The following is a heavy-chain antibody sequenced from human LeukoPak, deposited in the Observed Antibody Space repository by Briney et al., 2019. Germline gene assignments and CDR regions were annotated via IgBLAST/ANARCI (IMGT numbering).Heavy chain of an antibody. CDR1: GFTFSSHY. CDR3: ARSPRRALFDY. J-gene: IGHJ4*02. V-gene: IGHV3-7*01. Sequence: GGSLRLSCAASGFTFSSHYMSWVRQVPGKGLEWVANIKQDGSDKYYVDSVKGRFTISRDNAKHSLFLQMNSLRAEDTAVYYCARSPRRALFDYWGQGTLVTVSS. CDR2: IKQDGSDK.